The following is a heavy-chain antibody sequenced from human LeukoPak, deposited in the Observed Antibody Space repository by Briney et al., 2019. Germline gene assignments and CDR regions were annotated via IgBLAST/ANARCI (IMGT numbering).Heavy chain of an antibody. CDR1: GGSFSGYH. J-gene: IGHJ3*02. CDR3: ARGHSSGWYGLFDI. Sequence: PSETLPLTCAVYGGSFSGYHWSWIRQPPGRGLEWIGEINHSGSTNYNPSLKSRVTISVDTSKNQFSLKLSSVTAADTAVYYCARGHSSGWYGLFDIWGQGTIVTVSS. V-gene: IGHV4-34*01. CDR2: INHSGST. D-gene: IGHD6-19*01.